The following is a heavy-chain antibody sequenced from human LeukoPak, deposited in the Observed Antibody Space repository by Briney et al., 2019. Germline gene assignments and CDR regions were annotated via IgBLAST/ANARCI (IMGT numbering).Heavy chain of an antibody. CDR1: GFTFSDYY. J-gene: IGHJ2*01. D-gene: IGHD3-9*01. CDR2: ISPSGSTI. CDR3: AREGAYYDILTGDSNYYYFDL. Sequence: GGSLRLSCAASGFTFSDYYMNWIRQAPGKGLEWVSYISPSGSTIYYADSVKGRFTISRDNAKNSLYLQMASLRAEDTAVYYCAREGAYYDILTGDSNYYYFDLWGRGTLVTVSS. V-gene: IGHV3-11*01.